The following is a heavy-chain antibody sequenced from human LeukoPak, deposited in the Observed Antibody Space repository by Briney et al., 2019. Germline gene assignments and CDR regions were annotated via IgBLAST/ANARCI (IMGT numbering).Heavy chain of an antibody. CDR1: GYTFTSYG. V-gene: IGHV1-18*01. CDR2: ISAYNGNT. D-gene: IGHD3-10*01. Sequence: GASVKVSCKASGYTFTSYGLSWVRQAPGQGLEWMGWISAYNGNTNYAQKLQGRVTMTTDTSTSTAYMELRSLRSDDTAVYYCSMTYGSGSYPDWGQGTLVTVSS. J-gene: IGHJ4*02. CDR3: SMTYGSGSYPD.